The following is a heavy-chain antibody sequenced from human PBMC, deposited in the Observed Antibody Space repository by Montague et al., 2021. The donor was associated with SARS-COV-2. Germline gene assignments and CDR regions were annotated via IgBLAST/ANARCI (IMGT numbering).Heavy chain of an antibody. Sequence: PALGKPTQTLTLTCTFSGSSLSTSGMCVSWIRQPPGKALKWLALIDWDDDKYYSTSLKTRLTISKDTSKNQVVLTMTNMDPVDTATYYCARIRDYDILTGSYSGFDYWGQGILVTVSS. V-gene: IGHV2-70*01. D-gene: IGHD3-9*01. J-gene: IGHJ4*02. CDR2: IDWDDDK. CDR1: GSSLSTSGMC. CDR3: ARIRDYDILTGSYSGFDY.